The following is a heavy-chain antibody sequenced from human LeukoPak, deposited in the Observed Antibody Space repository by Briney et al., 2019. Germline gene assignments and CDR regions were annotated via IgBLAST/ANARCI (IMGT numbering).Heavy chain of an antibody. D-gene: IGHD2-2*01. J-gene: IGHJ5*02. Sequence: SETLSLTCTVSGGSISSGDYYWSWIRQPPGKGLEWIGYIYYSGSTYYNPSLKSRVTISVDTSKNQFSLKLSSVTAADTAVYYCARGGYCSSTSCYPIYWFDPWGQGALVTVSS. CDR3: ARGGYCSSTSCYPIYWFDP. CDR2: IYYSGST. V-gene: IGHV4-30-4*08. CDR1: GGSISSGDYY.